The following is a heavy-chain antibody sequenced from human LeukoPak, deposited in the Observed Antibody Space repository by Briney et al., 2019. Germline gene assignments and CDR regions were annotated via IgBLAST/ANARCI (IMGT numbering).Heavy chain of an antibody. CDR3: ARGYSYGHLEY. D-gene: IGHD5-18*01. CDR1: GGSISSYY. CDR2: IYYSGST. Sequence: SETLSLTCTVSGGSISSYYWSWIRQPPGKGLEWIGYIYYSGSTNYNPSLKSRVTISVDTSKNQFSLKLSSVTAADTAVYYCARGYSYGHLEYWGQGTLVTVSS. J-gene: IGHJ4*02. V-gene: IGHV4-59*01.